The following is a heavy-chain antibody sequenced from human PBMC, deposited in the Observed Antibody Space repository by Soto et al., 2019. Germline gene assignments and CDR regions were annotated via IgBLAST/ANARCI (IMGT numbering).Heavy chain of an antibody. CDR1: GYTFTDYH. V-gene: IGHV1-2*02. CDR3: XXXVXSDSLQPSHNWFGA. CDR2: INTKNGGA. J-gene: IGHJ5*01. Sequence: QVQLVQSGAEVKKPGASVKVSCKASGYTFTDYHIHWVRQAPGQGLEFMGWINTKNGGAGSAQQFQGRVTVTRDTSITTVYMELSNLRFDDTAVXXXXXXVXSDSLQPSHNWFGAWGQGTLITV. D-gene: IGHD2-15*01.